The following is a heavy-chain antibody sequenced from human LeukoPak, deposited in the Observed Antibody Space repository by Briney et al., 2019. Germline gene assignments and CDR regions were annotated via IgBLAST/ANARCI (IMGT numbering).Heavy chain of an antibody. Sequence: SETLSLTCTVSGGSISSYYWSWIRQPPGKGLEWIGYIYYRGSTNYNPSLKSRVTISVDTSKNQFSLKLSSVTAADTAVYYCARGRSDTAMVTGWGQGTLVTVSS. CDR1: GGSISSYY. J-gene: IGHJ4*02. D-gene: IGHD5-18*01. V-gene: IGHV4-59*01. CDR2: IYYRGST. CDR3: ARGRSDTAMVTG.